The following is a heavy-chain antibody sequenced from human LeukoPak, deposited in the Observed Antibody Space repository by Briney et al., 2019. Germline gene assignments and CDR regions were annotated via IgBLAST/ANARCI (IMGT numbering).Heavy chain of an antibody. J-gene: IGHJ5*02. CDR2: IYHSGST. CDR1: GGSISSGGYS. Sequence: SQTLSLTCAVSGGSISSGGYSWSWIRQPPGKGLEWIGYIYHSGSTYYNPSLKSRVTISVDMSKNQFSLKLSSVTAADTAVYYCARSDCSSTSCYGGPSNWFDPWGQGTLVTVSS. CDR3: ARSDCSSTSCYGGPSNWFDP. D-gene: IGHD2-2*01. V-gene: IGHV4-30-2*01.